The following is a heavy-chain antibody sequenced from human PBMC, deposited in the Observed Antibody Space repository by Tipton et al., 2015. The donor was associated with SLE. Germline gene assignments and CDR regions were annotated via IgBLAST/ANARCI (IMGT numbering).Heavy chain of an antibody. Sequence: TLSLTCAVSGYSISSGYYWGWIRQPPGKGLEWIGEINHSGSTNYNPSLKSRVTISVDTSKNQFSLKLSSVTAADTAVYYCARLIWFGELGAFDIWGQGTMVTVSS. CDR3: ARLIWFGELGAFDI. V-gene: IGHV4-38-2*01. CDR1: GYSISSGYY. D-gene: IGHD3-10*01. CDR2: INHSGST. J-gene: IGHJ3*02.